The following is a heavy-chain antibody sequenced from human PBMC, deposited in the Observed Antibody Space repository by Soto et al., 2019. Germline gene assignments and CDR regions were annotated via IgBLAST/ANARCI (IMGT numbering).Heavy chain of an antibody. V-gene: IGHV3-23*01. CDR1: GFTFSSYA. CDR2: ISGSGGST. Sequence: GSLRLSCAASGFTFSSYAMSWVRQAPGKGLEWVSAISGSGGSTYYADSVKGRFTISRDNSKNTLYLQMNSLRAEDTAVYYCAKNYGDYVGYYYYYMDVWGKGTTVTSP. D-gene: IGHD4-17*01. J-gene: IGHJ6*03. CDR3: AKNYGDYVGYYYYYMDV.